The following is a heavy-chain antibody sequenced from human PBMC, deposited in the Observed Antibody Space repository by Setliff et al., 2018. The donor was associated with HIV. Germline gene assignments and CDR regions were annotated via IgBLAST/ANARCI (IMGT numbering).Heavy chain of an antibody. D-gene: IGHD3-16*02. CDR1: GFTFSDYS. J-gene: IGHJ4*02. V-gene: IGHV3-48*01. CDR2: IRSDNSNT. CDR3: ARELYREWDY. Sequence: PGGSLRLSCAASGFTFSDYSMSWVRQAPGKGLEWISYIRSDNSNTYYADSVRGRFTISRDNAKNSLFLQMNNLRAEDTAVYYCARELYREWDYWGQGTLVTVSS.